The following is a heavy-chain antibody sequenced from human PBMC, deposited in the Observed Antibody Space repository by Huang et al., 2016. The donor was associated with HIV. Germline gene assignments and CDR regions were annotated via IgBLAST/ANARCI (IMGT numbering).Heavy chain of an antibody. D-gene: IGHD3-3*01. Sequence: QMRFQESGPGLVKPSGTLSLTCNVSGGSINTGRYYWGWIRQPPGKGLEWGGSLSYTGKMPDDPSLKGRVTMSADTSKNQFSLNLSSVTAADTAIYYCARNHDFWRGRMFAISYFDVWGRGTLVTVAS. J-gene: IGHJ2*01. V-gene: IGHV4-39*01. CDR3: ARNHDFWRGRMFAISYFDV. CDR2: LSYTGKM. CDR1: GGSINTGRYY.